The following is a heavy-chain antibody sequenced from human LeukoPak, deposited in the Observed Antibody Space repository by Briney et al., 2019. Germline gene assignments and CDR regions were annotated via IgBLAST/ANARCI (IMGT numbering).Heavy chain of an antibody. J-gene: IGHJ6*03. CDR3: ARMGPPLRGVRYYYYMDV. Sequence: SETLSLTCNVSGGSISSYYWSWIRQPPGKGLEWIGYIYYSGSTNYNPSLKSRVNISVDTSKNQFSLKLTSVTAADTAVYYCARMGPPLRGVRYYYYMDVWGKGTTVTVSS. D-gene: IGHD3-10*01. CDR1: GGSISSYY. V-gene: IGHV4-59*01. CDR2: IYYSGST.